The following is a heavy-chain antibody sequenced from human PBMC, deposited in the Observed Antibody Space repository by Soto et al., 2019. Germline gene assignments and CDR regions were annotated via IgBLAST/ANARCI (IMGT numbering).Heavy chain of an antibody. Sequence: GESLKSSWRTSGYRFTSYWIAWVRQMPGKGLEGMGISFPSESDTRYSPSFQGQVTISADRSTSTVFLQWASLKASDTAVYFCARKDKSGYFNWFDPWGQGTLVTVSS. CDR2: SFPSESDT. CDR1: GYRFTSYW. J-gene: IGHJ5*02. V-gene: IGHV5-51*01. D-gene: IGHD3-22*01. CDR3: ARKDKSGYFNWFDP.